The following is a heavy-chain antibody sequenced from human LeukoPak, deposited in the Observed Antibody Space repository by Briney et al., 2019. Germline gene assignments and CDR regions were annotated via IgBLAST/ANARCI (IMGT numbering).Heavy chain of an antibody. CDR2: DYHSRST. Sequence: SEPLSLTCGVSGGSISSSYWRSWVRQPPGKGLELIGEDYHSRSTNYYPSLKSRVTISIEKSKNQFSLKLSSVTAADTAVYYCAGAYCGGDCYSGRAFDIWGQGTMVTVSS. CDR1: GGSISSSYW. CDR3: AGAYCGGDCYSGRAFDI. D-gene: IGHD2-21*02. V-gene: IGHV4-4*02. J-gene: IGHJ3*02.